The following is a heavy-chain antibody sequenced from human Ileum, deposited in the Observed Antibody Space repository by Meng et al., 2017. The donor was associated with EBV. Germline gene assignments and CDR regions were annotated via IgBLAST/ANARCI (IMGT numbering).Heavy chain of an antibody. CDR2: TSHSGST. D-gene: IGHD3-22*01. Sequence: QGQLQESGQGLGKPSETLSLACAVSGGSISRSDWWSWVRQPPGKGLEWIGETSHSGSTNYSPSLKSRVTISLDKSKNQLSLKLNSVTAADTAVYYCASSDYYRSDYWGQGTLVTVSS. CDR1: GGSISRSDW. V-gene: IGHV4-4*02. J-gene: IGHJ4*02. CDR3: ASSDYYRSDY.